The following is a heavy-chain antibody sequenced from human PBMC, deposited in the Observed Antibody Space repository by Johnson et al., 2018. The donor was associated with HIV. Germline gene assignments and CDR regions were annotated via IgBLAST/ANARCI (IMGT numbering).Heavy chain of an antibody. J-gene: IGHJ3*02. CDR1: GFTFSNAW. V-gene: IGHV3-15*01. CDR2: IKSKGDGGTT. Sequence: VQLVESGGGLVKPGGSLRLSCAASGFTFSNAWMSWVRQAPGKGLEWVGRIKSKGDGGTTDYATPVKGRFSISRDDSRNTLHMQMNSLKTDDTGVYYCWAQWTVITFGGPSAVEIWGQGTVVTVSS. D-gene: IGHD3-16*01. CDR3: WAQWTVITFGGPSAVEI.